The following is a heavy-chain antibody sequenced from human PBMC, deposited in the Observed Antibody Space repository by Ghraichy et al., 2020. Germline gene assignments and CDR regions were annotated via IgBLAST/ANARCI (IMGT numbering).Heavy chain of an antibody. CDR3: ARGYLRVNDYYYYGMDV. Sequence: SETLSLTCTVSGGSISSYYWSWIRQPPGKGLEWIGYIYYSGSTNYNPSLKSRVTISVDTAKNQFSLKLSSVTAADTAVYYCARGYLRVNDYYYYGMDVWGQGTTVTVSS. CDR2: IYYSGST. J-gene: IGHJ6*02. CDR1: GGSISSYY. D-gene: IGHD2/OR15-2a*01. V-gene: IGHV4-59*01.